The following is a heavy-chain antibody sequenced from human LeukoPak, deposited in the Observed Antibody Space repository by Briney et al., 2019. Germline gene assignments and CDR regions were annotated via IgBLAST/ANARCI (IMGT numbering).Heavy chain of an antibody. J-gene: IGHJ4*02. Sequence: SETLSLTCAVYGGSFSGYYWSWIRQPPGKGLEWIGEINHSGSTNYNPSLKSRVTISVDTSKNQFSLKLSSVTAADTAVYYCARRRAVARTFDYWGQGTLVTVSS. CDR3: ARRRAVARTFDY. CDR1: GGSFSGYY. V-gene: IGHV4-34*01. CDR2: INHSGST. D-gene: IGHD6-19*01.